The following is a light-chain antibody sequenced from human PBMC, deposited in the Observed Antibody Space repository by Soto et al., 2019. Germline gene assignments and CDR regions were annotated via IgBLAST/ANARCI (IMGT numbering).Light chain of an antibody. V-gene: IGKV3-20*01. J-gene: IGKJ3*01. CDR2: GAS. CDR1: QSVASRY. Sequence: EIFLTQSPGTLSLSPGEGATLSCRASQSVASRYLACYQQKPGQAPRLLIYGASSRATGIPDRFSGSGSGTDFALNISRREPEDFAVYYCQLFGTSWLTFGPGTKVDMK. CDR3: QLFGTSWLT.